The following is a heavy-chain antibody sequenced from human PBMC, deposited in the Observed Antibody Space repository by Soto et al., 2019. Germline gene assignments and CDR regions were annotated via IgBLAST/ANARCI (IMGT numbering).Heavy chain of an antibody. CDR1: GYTFHTYG. CDR3: ARDPHEFWTSYWFDP. V-gene: IGHV1-18*01. Sequence: ASVKVSCKTSGYTFHTYGINWLRQAPGQGLELMGWISAYDGKTTYAEKFQGRVTLTTDTSTSTAYMELRSLRSDDTAIYYCARDPHEFWTSYWFDPWGQGTPVT. J-gene: IGHJ5*02. D-gene: IGHD3-3*01. CDR2: ISAYDGKT.